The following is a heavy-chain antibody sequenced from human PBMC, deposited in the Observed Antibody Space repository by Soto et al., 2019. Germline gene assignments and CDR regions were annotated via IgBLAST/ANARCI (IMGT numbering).Heavy chain of an antibody. CDR3: ARTGYYDSSGYPDAFDI. CDR2: ISSSSSTI. Sequence: EVQLVESGGGLVQRGGSLRLSCAASGFTFSSYSMNWVRQAPGKGLEWLSYISSSSSTIYYADFVKGRFTISRDNAKNSVYLQMNSLRDEDTAIYYCARTGYYDSSGYPDAFDIWGQGTMVTVSS. J-gene: IGHJ3*02. V-gene: IGHV3-48*02. D-gene: IGHD3-22*01. CDR1: GFTFSSYS.